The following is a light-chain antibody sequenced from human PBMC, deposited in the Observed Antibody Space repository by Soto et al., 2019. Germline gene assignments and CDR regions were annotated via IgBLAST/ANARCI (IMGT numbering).Light chain of an antibody. CDR2: AAS. V-gene: IGKV1-6*01. CDR1: QDFQNH. CDR3: LQDYTYPRT. J-gene: IGKJ1*01. Sequence: AIQMTQSPSSLSASVGDRVTITCRASQDFQNHLGWYQQKPGRAPQLLIFAASTLHSGVPSRFSGSGSGTDFNLSISSLQPEDFASYYCLQDYTYPRTFGQGTKVEI.